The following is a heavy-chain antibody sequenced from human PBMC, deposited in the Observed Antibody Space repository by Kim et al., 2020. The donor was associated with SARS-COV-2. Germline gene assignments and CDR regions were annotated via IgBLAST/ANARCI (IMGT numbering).Heavy chain of an antibody. Sequence: SVKVSCKASGGTFSSYAISWVRQAPGQGLEWMGGIIPIFGTANYAQKFQGRVTITADESTSTAYMELSSLRSEDTAVYYCARDYDSSGYYITADAFDIWGQGTMVTVSS. CDR2: IIPIFGTA. V-gene: IGHV1-69*13. J-gene: IGHJ3*02. CDR3: ARDYDSSGYYITADAFDI. CDR1: GGTFSSYA. D-gene: IGHD3-22*01.